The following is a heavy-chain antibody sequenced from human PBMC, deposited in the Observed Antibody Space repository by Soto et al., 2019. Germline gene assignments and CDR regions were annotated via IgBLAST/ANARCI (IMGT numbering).Heavy chain of an antibody. CDR2: INIGNGNT. V-gene: IGHV1-3*04. J-gene: IGHJ5*02. CDR1: GYTFTSYP. D-gene: IGHD2-15*01. Sequence: ASVKVSCKASGYTFTSYPMHWVRQAPGQRLEWMGWINIGNGNTKYSQKFHGRVTITRDTSASTAYMELSSLTSEDTAVYYCAREPLCGGRCYLNNFDPWGQGTLVTVSS. CDR3: AREPLCGGRCYLNNFDP.